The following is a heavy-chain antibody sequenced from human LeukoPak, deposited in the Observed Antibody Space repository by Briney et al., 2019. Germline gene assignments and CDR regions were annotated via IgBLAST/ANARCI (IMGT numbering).Heavy chain of an antibody. V-gene: IGHV3-23*01. CDR1: GFTFSSYA. D-gene: IGHD3-10*01. J-gene: IGHJ4*02. CDR3: ARASEVLWFGEFDY. CDR2: ISGSGGST. Sequence: GGSLRLSCAASGFTFSSYAMSWVRQAPGKGLEWVSAISGSGGSTYYADSVKGRFTISRDNAKNSLYLQMNSLRAEDTAVYYCARASEVLWFGEFDYWGQGTLVTVSS.